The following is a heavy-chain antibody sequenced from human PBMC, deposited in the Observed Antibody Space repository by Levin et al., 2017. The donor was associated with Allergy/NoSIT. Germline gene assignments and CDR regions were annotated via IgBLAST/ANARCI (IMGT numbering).Heavy chain of an antibody. CDR3: ARGRGESGYAPLDR. CDR1: GFALTNSG. Sequence: GGSLRLSCEASGFALTNSGMHWVRPAPGKGLEYVSGFSDTGGSIFYANSVRGRFTISRDIARNTLYLQMGSLRTEDMAIYYCARGRGESGYAPLDRWGQGTPVTVSS. V-gene: IGHV3-64*01. D-gene: IGHD5-12*01. CDR2: FSDTGGSI. J-gene: IGHJ5*02.